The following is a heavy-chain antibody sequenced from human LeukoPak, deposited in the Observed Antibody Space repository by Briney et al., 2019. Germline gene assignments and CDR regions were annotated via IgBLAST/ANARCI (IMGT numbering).Heavy chain of an antibody. V-gene: IGHV1-69*04. CDR2: IIPILGIA. CDR1: GGTFSSYT. Sequence: SVKVSCKASGGTFSSYTISWVRQAPGQGLEWMGRIIPILGIANYAQKFQGRVTITADKSTSTAYMELSSLRSEDTAVYYCVRETVTTVFWFDPWGQGTLVTVSS. CDR3: VRETVTTVFWFDP. J-gene: IGHJ5*02. D-gene: IGHD4-11*01.